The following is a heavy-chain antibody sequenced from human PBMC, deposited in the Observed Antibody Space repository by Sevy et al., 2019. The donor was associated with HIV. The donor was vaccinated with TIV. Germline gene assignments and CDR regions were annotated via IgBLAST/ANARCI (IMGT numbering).Heavy chain of an antibody. D-gene: IGHD2-15*01. J-gene: IGHJ4*01. CDR1: GFTFDDDA. Sequence: GGSLRLSCAASGFTFDDDAMHWVQQAPGKGLEWVSGISWNSGSIGYADSVKGRFTISRDNAKNSLYLQMNSLRAEDTALYYCAKEYCCDGSCYPYFDYWGQEPWSPSPQ. V-gene: IGHV3-9*01. CDR3: AKEYCCDGSCYPYFDY. CDR2: ISWNSGSI.